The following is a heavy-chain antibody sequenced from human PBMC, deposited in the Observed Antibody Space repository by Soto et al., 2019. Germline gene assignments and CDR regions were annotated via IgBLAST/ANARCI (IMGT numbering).Heavy chain of an antibody. CDR2: IIPFFGTP. D-gene: IGHD6-19*01. CDR3: ARPAVVAGPQVGYYYYGLDV. CDR1: GGTFNSYT. Sequence: QVQLVQSGAEVKKPGSSVQVSCKTSGGTFNSYTINWVRQAPGQGLEWMGGIIPFFGTPTYSQKFQGIVTITADESTATAYMELSSLRSEDTAVYYWARPAVVAGPQVGYYYYGLDVWGQGTTVIVSS. V-gene: IGHV1-69*01. J-gene: IGHJ6*02.